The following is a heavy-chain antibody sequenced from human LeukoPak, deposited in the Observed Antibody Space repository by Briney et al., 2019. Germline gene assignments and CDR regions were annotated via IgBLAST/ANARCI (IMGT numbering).Heavy chain of an antibody. J-gene: IGHJ4*02. V-gene: IGHV3-74*01. Sequence: PGGSLRLSCAASGFTFSSYAMSWVRQAPGKGLEWVSRIDSDGSSTIYADSVKGRFTISRDNAKNTLYLQMNSLRAEDTAVYYCTRGYVGIDYWGQGTLVTVSS. D-gene: IGHD5-12*01. CDR2: IDSDGSST. CDR3: TRGYVGIDY. CDR1: GFTFSSYA.